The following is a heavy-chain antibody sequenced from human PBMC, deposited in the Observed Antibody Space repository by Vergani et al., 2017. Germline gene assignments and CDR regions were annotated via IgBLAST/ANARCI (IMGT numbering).Heavy chain of an antibody. V-gene: IGHV3-48*01. J-gene: IGHJ4*02. Sequence: EVQLVESGGGLVQPGGSLRLSCAASGFTFSSYSMNWVRQAPGKGLEWVSYISSSSSTIYCADSVKGRFTISRDNAKNSLYLQMNSLRAEDTAVYYCAREARGHYFDYWGQGTLVTVSS. CDR1: GFTFSSYS. CDR3: AREARGHYFDY. CDR2: ISSSSSTI.